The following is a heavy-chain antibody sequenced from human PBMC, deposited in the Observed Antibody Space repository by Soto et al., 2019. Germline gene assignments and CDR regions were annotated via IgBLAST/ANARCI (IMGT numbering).Heavy chain of an antibody. CDR2: ISSDGTNK. J-gene: IGHJ4*02. CDR1: GFIFSNNA. D-gene: IGHD3-22*01. CDR3: ARDPHPSFHYDRSGYPAPYYFDF. Sequence: ESGGGVVQPGRSLRLSCAASGFIFSNNALHWVRQAPDRGLEWVALISSDGTNKYYADSVRGRFTISRDNSKNTLYLQMNSLRAEDTAVYYCARDPHPSFHYDRSGYPAPYYFDFWGQGTLVTVSS. V-gene: IGHV3-30-3*01.